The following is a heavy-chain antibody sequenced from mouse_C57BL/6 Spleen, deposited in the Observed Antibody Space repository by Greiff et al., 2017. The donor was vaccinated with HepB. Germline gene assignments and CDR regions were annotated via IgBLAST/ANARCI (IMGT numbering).Heavy chain of an antibody. CDR1: GYAFTNYL. CDR3: ARGFYSYFDY. J-gene: IGHJ2*01. V-gene: IGHV1-54*01. CDR2: INPGSGGT. Sequence: VQLQQSGAELVRPGTSVKVSCKASGYAFTNYLIEWVKQRPGQGLEWIGVINPGSGGTNYNEKFKGKATLTADKSSSTAYMQLSSLTSEDSAVYFCARGFYSYFDYWGQGTTLTVSS. D-gene: IGHD2-1*01.